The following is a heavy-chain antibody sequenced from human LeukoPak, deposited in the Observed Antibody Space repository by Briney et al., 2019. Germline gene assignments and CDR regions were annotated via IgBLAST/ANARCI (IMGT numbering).Heavy chain of an antibody. CDR3: ARGKIGYYYGDYDGY. Sequence: GGSLRLSCAATGFTFSSYDMNLVPQAPWPGRNMASYVNTISSTKYYADSVKVRFTISRDNAKNSLSLQMNSLRDEDTAVYYCARGKIGYYYGDYDGYWGQGTLVTVSS. CDR2: VNTISSTK. D-gene: IGHD4-17*01. CDR1: GFTFSSYD. V-gene: IGHV3-48*02. J-gene: IGHJ4*02.